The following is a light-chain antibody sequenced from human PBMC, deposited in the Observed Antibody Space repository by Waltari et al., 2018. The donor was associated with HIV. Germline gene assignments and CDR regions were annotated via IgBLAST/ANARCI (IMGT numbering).Light chain of an antibody. CDR2: DVS. Sequence: QSALTQPASVSGSPGQSITISCPGTSSDVGGYNDVSWYQQHPGKAPKLMIYDVSNRPSGVSNRFSGSKSGNTASLTISGLQAEDEPDYYCSSYTSSSTLVFGGGTKLTVL. V-gene: IGLV2-14*03. CDR1: SSDVGGYND. J-gene: IGLJ2*01. CDR3: SSYTSSSTLV.